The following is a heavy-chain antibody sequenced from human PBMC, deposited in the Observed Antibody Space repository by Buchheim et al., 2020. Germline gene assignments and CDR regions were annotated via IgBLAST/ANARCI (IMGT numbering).Heavy chain of an antibody. D-gene: IGHD6-13*01. Sequence: QVQLVESGGGVVQPGRSLRLSCAASGFTFSSYGMHWVRQAPGKGLEWVAFIRYDGSNKYYADSVKGRFTISRDNSKNTLYLQMNSLRAEDTAVYYCAKDHISKGSSWPTYYGMDVWGQGTT. J-gene: IGHJ6*02. V-gene: IGHV3-30*02. CDR2: IRYDGSNK. CDR3: AKDHISKGSSWPTYYGMDV. CDR1: GFTFSSYG.